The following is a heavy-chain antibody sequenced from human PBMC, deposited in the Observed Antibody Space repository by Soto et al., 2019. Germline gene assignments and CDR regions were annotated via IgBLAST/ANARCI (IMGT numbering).Heavy chain of an antibody. CDR3: ARSPQVWELLPPDFDY. J-gene: IGHJ4*02. D-gene: IGHD1-26*01. Sequence: QVQLVQSGAEVKKPGTSVKVSCKASGGTXXXYAISWVRQXXXXXXXXXGGIIPIFGTANYAQKFQGRVTITADESTSTAYMELSSLRSEDTAVYYCARSPQVWELLPPDFDYWGQGTLVTVSS. CDR1: GGTXXXYA. V-gene: IGHV1-69*01. CDR2: IIPIFGTA.